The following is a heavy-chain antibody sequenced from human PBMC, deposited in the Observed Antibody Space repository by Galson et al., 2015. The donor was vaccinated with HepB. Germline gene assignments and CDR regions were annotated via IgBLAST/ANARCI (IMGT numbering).Heavy chain of an antibody. CDR2: INPSGGST. D-gene: IGHD1-26*01. J-gene: IGHJ4*02. V-gene: IGHV1-46*01. Sequence: SVKVSCKASGYTFTSHYMHWVRQAPGQGLEWMGIINPSGGSTSYAQKFQGRVTMARDTSTSTVYMELSSLRSEDTAVYYCARAGGYSGSRTGVGYWGQGTLVTVSS. CDR3: ARAGGYSGSRTGVGY. CDR1: GYTFTSHY.